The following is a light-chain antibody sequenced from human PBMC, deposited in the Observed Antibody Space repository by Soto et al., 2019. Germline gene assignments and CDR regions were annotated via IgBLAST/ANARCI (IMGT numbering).Light chain of an antibody. CDR3: VLYMGIGIVV. CDR2: STN. J-gene: IGLJ2*01. V-gene: IGLV8-61*01. CDR1: SGSVSTSYY. Sequence: QAVVTQEPSFSVSPGGTVTVTCGLSSGSVSTSYYPSWYQQTPGQAPRTLIYSTNTRSSGVPDRFSGSILGNKAALTITGAQADDESDYYCVLYMGIGIVVFGGGTKLTVL.